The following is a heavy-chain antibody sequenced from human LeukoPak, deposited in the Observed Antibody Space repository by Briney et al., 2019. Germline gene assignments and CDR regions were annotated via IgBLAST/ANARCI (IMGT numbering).Heavy chain of an antibody. J-gene: IGHJ4*02. V-gene: IGHV4-38-2*01. CDR2: IYHSGST. Sequence: PSETLSLTCGVSGYSISSGSYWGWIRQAPGKGLQWIGSIYHSGSTYYNPSLKRRVTISVDTSKNQFSLKVSSVTAADTAVYYCARHSPPGSSTRFDSWGQGTLITVSS. D-gene: IGHD6-6*01. CDR1: GYSISSGSY. CDR3: ARHSPPGSSTRFDS.